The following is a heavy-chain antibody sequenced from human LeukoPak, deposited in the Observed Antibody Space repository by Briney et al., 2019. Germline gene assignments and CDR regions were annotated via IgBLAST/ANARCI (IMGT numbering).Heavy chain of an antibody. J-gene: IGHJ3*02. D-gene: IGHD5-18*01. CDR2: IYYSGST. CDR3: ARGRRGYSYGFVLVAFDI. Sequence: PSETLPLTCTVSGGSISSSSYYWGWIRQPPGKGLEWIGSIYYSGSTYYNPSLKSRVTISVDTSKNQFSLKLSSVTAADTAVYYCARGRRGYSYGFVLVAFDIWGQGAMVTVSS. V-gene: IGHV4-39*07. CDR1: GGSISSSSYY.